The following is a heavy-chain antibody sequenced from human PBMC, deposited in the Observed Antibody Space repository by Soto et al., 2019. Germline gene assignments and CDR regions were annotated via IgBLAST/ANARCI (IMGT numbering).Heavy chain of an antibody. V-gene: IGHV3-30*18. J-gene: IGHJ6*02. D-gene: IGHD6-19*01. CDR2: ISYDGSNK. CDR3: AKDRGWLAERYYYGMDV. Sequence: QVQLVESGGGVVQPGRSLRLSCAASGFTFSSYGMHWVRQAPGKGLEWVAVISYDGSNKYYADSVKGRFTISTDNSKNTLNLQMNSLRAEDTAVYYCAKDRGWLAERYYYGMDVWGQGTTVTVSS. CDR1: GFTFSSYG.